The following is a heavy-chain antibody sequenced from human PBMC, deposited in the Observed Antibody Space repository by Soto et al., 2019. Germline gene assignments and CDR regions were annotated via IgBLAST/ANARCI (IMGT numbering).Heavy chain of an antibody. CDR2: ILYTGNT. CDR1: GASVSSYY. J-gene: IGHJ6*02. V-gene: IGHV4-59*02. Sequence: WETLSLTCTVSGASVSSYYWSWIRQPPGKGLEWLGYILYTGNTNYNPSLKSRVTMSVDTSKNQVSLKLSAVTAADTAVYFCARAAYGSGSYYAPYYYYAMDVWGQGTTVTVSS. CDR3: ARAAYGSGSYYAPYYYYAMDV. D-gene: IGHD3-10*01.